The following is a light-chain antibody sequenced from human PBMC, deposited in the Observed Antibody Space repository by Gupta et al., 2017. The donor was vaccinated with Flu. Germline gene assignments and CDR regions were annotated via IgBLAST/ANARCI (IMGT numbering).Light chain of an antibody. CDR1: SSDVGGYNY. V-gene: IGLV2-14*01. CDR3: SSYTSSSTLV. J-gene: IGLJ3*02. CDR2: EVS. Sequence: QSALTQPASVSGSPGQSITISCTGTSSDVGGYNYVYCYQQHPGKAPNLMIYEVSNRPSGVSNRFSGSKSGNTASLTISGLQAEDEADYYCSSYTSSSTLVFGGGTKLTVL.